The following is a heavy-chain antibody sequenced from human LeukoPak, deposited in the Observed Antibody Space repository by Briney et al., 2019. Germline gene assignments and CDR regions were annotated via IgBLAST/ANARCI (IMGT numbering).Heavy chain of an antibody. J-gene: IGHJ4*02. CDR3: ARDLPPYDYVWGSHRYFDY. D-gene: IGHD3-16*02. CDR2: ISSSSSYI. V-gene: IGHV3-21*01. Sequence: GGSLRLSCAASGFTFSSYSMNWVRQAPGKGLEWVSSISSSSSYIYYADSVKGRFTISRDNAKNSLYLQMNSLRAEDTAVYYCARDLPPYDYVWGSHRYFDYWGQRTLVTVSS. CDR1: GFTFSSYS.